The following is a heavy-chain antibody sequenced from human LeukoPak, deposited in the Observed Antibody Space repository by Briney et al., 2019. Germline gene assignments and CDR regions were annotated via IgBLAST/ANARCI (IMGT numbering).Heavy chain of an antibody. CDR3: ARHPPTSPFDF. J-gene: IGHJ4*02. Sequence: SETLSLTCTVSGVSLTTYYWSWIRQSPGKGLEWIGYIYYSGSTKYNPSLKSRVTISVDTSKNQFSLKLSSVTAADTAVYYCARHPPTSPFDFWGQGTLVTVPS. CDR1: GVSLTTYY. CDR2: IYYSGST. D-gene: IGHD4-11*01. V-gene: IGHV4-59*08.